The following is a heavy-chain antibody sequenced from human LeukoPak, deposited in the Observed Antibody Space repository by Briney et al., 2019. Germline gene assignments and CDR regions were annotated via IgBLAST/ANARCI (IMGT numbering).Heavy chain of an antibody. Sequence: SETLSLTCSVSDDSITMYYWGWIRQPPGKGLEWIGSIYYSGSTYYNPSLKSRVTISVDTSKNQFSLKLSSVTAADTAVYYCATQMTTVTKDAFDIWGQGTMVTVSS. J-gene: IGHJ3*02. CDR2: IYYSGST. D-gene: IGHD4-17*01. CDR1: DDSITMYY. V-gene: IGHV4-39*01. CDR3: ATQMTTVTKDAFDI.